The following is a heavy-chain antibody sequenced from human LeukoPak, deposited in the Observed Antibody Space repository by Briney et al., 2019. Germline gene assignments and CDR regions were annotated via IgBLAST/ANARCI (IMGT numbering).Heavy chain of an antibody. Sequence: PGRSLRLSCSGSGFTFGDHATSWVRQAPGKGLEWVGFIRSKAYGGTTEYAASVRGRFSISRDDSKNIAYLQMSGLETEDTAVYFCARGPIYLWLYYGMDVWGQGTTVTVSS. CDR3: ARGPIYLWLYYGMDV. D-gene: IGHD5-18*01. V-gene: IGHV3-49*04. CDR1: GFTFGDHA. J-gene: IGHJ6*02. CDR2: IRSKAYGGTT.